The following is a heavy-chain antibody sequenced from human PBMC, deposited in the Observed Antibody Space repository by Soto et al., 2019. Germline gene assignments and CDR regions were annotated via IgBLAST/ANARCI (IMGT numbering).Heavy chain of an antibody. CDR3: ARDTAIATYYFDY. J-gene: IGHJ4*02. Sequence: PGGSLRLSCAASGFTFSSYGMHWVRQAPGKGLEWVAVIWYDGSNKYYADSVKGRFTISRDNSKNTLYLQMNSLRAEDTAVYYCARDTAIATYYFDYWGQGTLVTVSS. CDR2: IWYDGSNK. CDR1: GFTFSSYG. D-gene: IGHD6-13*01. V-gene: IGHV3-33*01.